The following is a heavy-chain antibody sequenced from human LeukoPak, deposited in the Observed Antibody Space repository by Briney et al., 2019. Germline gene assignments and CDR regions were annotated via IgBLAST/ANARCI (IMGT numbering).Heavy chain of an antibody. J-gene: IGHJ4*02. V-gene: IGHV4-39*01. Sequence: SQTLSLTCAVSGGSISSSSYYWGWIRQPPGKGLEWIGSIYYSGSTYYNPSLKSRVTISVDTSKNQFSLKLSSVTAADTAVYYCASGWYYFDYWGQGTLVTVSS. CDR2: IYYSGST. CDR1: GGSISSSSYY. D-gene: IGHD6-19*01. CDR3: ASGWYYFDY.